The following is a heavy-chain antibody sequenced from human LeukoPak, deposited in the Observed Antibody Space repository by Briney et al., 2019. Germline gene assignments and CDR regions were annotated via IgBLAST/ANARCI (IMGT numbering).Heavy chain of an antibody. CDR3: ASKMVTAIPSDYYYYYMDV. CDR1: GGSISSSNW. Sequence: PSGTLSLTCAVSGGSISSSNWWSWVRQPPGKGLEWIGEIYHSGSTNYNPSLKSRVTISVDKSKNQFSLKLSSVTAADTAVYYCASKMVTAIPSDYYYYYMDVWGKGTTVTVSS. CDR2: IYHSGST. J-gene: IGHJ6*03. D-gene: IGHD2-21*02. V-gene: IGHV4-4*02.